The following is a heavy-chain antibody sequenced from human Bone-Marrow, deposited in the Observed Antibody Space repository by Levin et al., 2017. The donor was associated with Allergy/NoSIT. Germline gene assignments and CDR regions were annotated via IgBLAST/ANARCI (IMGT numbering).Heavy chain of an antibody. Sequence: SEILSLTCSVSGGSTSSYYWNWLRQSPGKGLEWIGYIYYTGTIKYNPSLKSRVTISLDASKNQFYMRLTSVTAADTAVYYCARDSGYSDFWSGYNWFDPWGQGTLVTVSS. CDR3: ARDSGYSDFWSGYNWFDP. V-gene: IGHV4-59*01. CDR2: IYYTGTI. D-gene: IGHD3-3*01. CDR1: GGSTSSYY. J-gene: IGHJ5*02.